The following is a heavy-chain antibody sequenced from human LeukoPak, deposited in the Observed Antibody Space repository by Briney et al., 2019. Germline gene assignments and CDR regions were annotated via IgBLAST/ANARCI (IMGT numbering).Heavy chain of an antibody. CDR3: AIQEGTLIGVVKVPLDV. J-gene: IGHJ3*01. CDR1: GYIFTDYF. Sequence: ASVKVSCKTSGYIFTDYFIHWVRHSPGQRLEWMGWINPNSGGTWSAQKFQGRVTMTRDTSITTAYMEFSSLRSDDTAVYYCAIQEGTLIGVVKVPLDVWGQGTTVTVSS. CDR2: INPNSGGT. V-gene: IGHV1-2*02. D-gene: IGHD3-22*01.